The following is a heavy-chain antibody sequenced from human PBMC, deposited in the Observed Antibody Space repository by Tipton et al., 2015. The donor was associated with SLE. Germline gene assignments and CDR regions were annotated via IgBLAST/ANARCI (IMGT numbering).Heavy chain of an antibody. D-gene: IGHD6-13*01. CDR2: ISWDGGST. CDR3: AKDKAAAGTWRWFDP. V-gene: IGHV3-43*01. J-gene: IGHJ5*02. Sequence: GSLRLSCTASGFTFGDYTMHWVRQAPGKGLEWVSLISWDGGSTYYADSVKGRFTISRDNSKNSLYLQMNSLRTEDTALYYCAKDKAAAGTWRWFDPWGQGTLVTVSS. CDR1: GFTFGDYT.